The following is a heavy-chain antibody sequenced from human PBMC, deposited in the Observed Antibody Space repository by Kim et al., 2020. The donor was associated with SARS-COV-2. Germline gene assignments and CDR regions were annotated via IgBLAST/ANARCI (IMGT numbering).Heavy chain of an antibody. Sequence: ADSVKGRFTISRDNSNSTLYVQMNSLGADDTAIYYCAKMSSSSSSGAIDYWGQGTLVTVSS. V-gene: IGHV3-23*01. D-gene: IGHD6-6*01. CDR3: AKMSSSSSSGAIDY. J-gene: IGHJ4*02.